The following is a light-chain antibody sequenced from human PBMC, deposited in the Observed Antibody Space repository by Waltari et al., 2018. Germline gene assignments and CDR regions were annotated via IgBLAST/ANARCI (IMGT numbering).Light chain of an antibody. V-gene: IGLV1-40*01. CDR1: TSNIGATYD. J-gene: IGLJ3*02. CDR3: HSYDSSLSTWL. Sequence: QSVLTQPSSVSGAPGQRVTISCNGSTSNIGATYDVHCYQQIPGTVPRFLISGDSNRPSGVPDRFSASKSGTSASLAIADLHVEDEADYYCHSYDSSLSTWLFGGGTKLTVL. CDR2: GDS.